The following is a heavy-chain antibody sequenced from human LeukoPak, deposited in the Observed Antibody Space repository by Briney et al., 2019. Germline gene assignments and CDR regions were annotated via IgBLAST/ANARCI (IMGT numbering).Heavy chain of an antibody. CDR1: GGSFSGYY. Sequence: SETLSLTCAVYGGSFSGYYWNWIRQPPGKGLEWIGEINHSGSSNYNPSLKSRVTISLDTSKNQFSLKLNSVTVADTAVYFCARGPRGIAVAGLYYYGMDVWGQGTTVTVSS. V-gene: IGHV4-34*01. D-gene: IGHD6-19*01. CDR2: INHSGSS. CDR3: ARGPRGIAVAGLYYYGMDV. J-gene: IGHJ6*02.